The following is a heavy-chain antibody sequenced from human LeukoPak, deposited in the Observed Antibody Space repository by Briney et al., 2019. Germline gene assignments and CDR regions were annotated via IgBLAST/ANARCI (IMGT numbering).Heavy chain of an antibody. CDR3: ARLSTAVAGGDY. D-gene: IGHD6-19*01. Sequence: GGSLRLSCAASGPAFTNSWMSWVRQTPGEGLEWVANIKQDGSEKYYVDSVKGRFTISRDNAKNSLYLQMNSLTAEDTALYYCARLSTAVAGGDYWGQGALVTVSS. CDR1: GPAFTNSW. J-gene: IGHJ4*02. V-gene: IGHV3-7*01. CDR2: IKQDGSEK.